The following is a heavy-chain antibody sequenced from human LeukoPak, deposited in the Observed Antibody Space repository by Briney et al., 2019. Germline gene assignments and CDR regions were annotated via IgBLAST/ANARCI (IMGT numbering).Heavy chain of an antibody. CDR2: FTSRSRTI. CDR1: GFTFSSYS. J-gene: IGHJ4*02. D-gene: IGHD3-22*01. CDR3: ARVVTMIVDPFDY. V-gene: IGHV3-48*04. Sequence: GGSLRLSCAASGFTFSSYSMTWVRQAPGKGLEWVSSFTSRSRTIYYADSVKGRFTISRDNAKNSLYLQMNSLRAEDTAVYYCARVVTMIVDPFDYWGQGTLVTVPS.